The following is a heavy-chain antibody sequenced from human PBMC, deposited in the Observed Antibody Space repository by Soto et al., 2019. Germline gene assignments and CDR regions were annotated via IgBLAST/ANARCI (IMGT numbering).Heavy chain of an antibody. Sequence: QVQLQESGPGLVKPSETLSITCSVSGASISDDHWSWIRLPPGKGLEWVGYIYYSRSTDYNPSLKSRVSMSGYTSKNQFSPKLTSVTAADTAVYYCARNAYADLYWYFDLWGRGTLVTVSS. V-gene: IGHV4-59*08. CDR3: ARNAYADLYWYFDL. CDR2: IYYSRST. CDR1: GASISDDH. J-gene: IGHJ2*01. D-gene: IGHD4-17*01.